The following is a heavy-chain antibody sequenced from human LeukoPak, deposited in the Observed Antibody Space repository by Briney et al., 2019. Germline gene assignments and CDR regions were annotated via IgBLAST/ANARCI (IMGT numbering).Heavy chain of an antibody. V-gene: IGHV4-59*01. Sequence: SETLSLTCSVSGGSISNYYWSWIRQPPGKGLEWIGYIYYSGSTNYNPSLKSRVTISVDTSKKQFSLKLTSATAADTAVYYCARGDDYKSTLFDYWGQGTLVTVSS. D-gene: IGHD5-12*01. J-gene: IGHJ4*02. CDR3: ARGDDYKSTLFDY. CDR1: GGSISNYY. CDR2: IYYSGST.